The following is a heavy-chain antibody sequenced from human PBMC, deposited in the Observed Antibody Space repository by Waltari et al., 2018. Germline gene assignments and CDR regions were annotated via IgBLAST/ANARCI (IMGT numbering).Heavy chain of an antibody. CDR3: ATSIFGVVLSYYMDV. V-gene: IGHV1-69*05. CDR1: GGTFSSSA. CDR2: IIPIFGTA. D-gene: IGHD3-3*01. J-gene: IGHJ6*03. Sequence: QVQLVQSGAEVKKPGSSVKVSCKASGGTFSSSAISWVRQAPGQGLEWMGGIIPIFGTANYAQKFQGRVTITTDESTSTAYMELSSLRSEDTAVYYCATSIFGVVLSYYMDVWGKGTTVTVSS.